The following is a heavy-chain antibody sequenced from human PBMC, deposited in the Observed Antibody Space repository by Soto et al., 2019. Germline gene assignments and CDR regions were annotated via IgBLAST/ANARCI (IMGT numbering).Heavy chain of an antibody. V-gene: IGHV4-59*01. CDR2: IYYNGNT. CDR1: GGSMTPFY. D-gene: IGHD6-19*01. Sequence: SETLSLTCTVSGGSMTPFYLSWIRQPPGKGLEWIGYIYYNGNTNYNPSLNSRVTISVDTSKNQFSLQLTSVTAADTAVYFCARGGWSVDYWGRGTLVTVSS. J-gene: IGHJ4*02. CDR3: ARGGWSVDY.